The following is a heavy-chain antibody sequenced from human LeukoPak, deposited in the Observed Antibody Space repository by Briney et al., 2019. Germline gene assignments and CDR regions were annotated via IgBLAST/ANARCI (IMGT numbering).Heavy chain of an antibody. J-gene: IGHJ4*02. CDR1: GFTFSSYA. V-gene: IGHV3-23*01. Sequence: PGGSLRLSCAASGFTFSSYAMSWVRQAPGKGREWVSAISGSGGSTYYADSVKGRLTISRDNSKNTLYLQMNSLRAEDTAVYYCAKYGSSFIDYWGQGTLVTVSS. D-gene: IGHD2-2*01. CDR2: ISGSGGST. CDR3: AKYGSSFIDY.